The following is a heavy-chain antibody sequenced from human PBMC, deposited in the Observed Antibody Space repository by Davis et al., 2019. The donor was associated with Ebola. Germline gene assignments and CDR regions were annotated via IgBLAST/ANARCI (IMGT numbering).Heavy chain of an antibody. CDR3: ARDVTYYFDSSGYYTAPNDAFDI. CDR1: GFTFSSYS. D-gene: IGHD3-22*01. J-gene: IGHJ3*02. Sequence: GGSLRLSCAASGFTFSSYSTNWVRQAPGKGLEWVSSISSSSSYIYYADSVKGRFTISRDDSKNTLYLQMNSLRAEDTAIYYCARDVTYYFDSSGYYTAPNDAFDIWGQGTMVTVSS. CDR2: ISSSSSYI. V-gene: IGHV3-21*01.